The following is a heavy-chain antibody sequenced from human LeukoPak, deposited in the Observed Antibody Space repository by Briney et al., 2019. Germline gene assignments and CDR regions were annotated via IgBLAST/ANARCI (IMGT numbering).Heavy chain of an antibody. Sequence: PSETLSLTCTVSGGSIRSSYYYWGWIRQPPGKGLEWIGSIYDSGSTYYNPSLKSRVTISIDTSKNQFSLKLSSVTAADTAVYYCARSYYDILTGYNVGQVAGTGVWGQGTMVTVSS. CDR1: GGSIRSSYYY. CDR3: ARSYYDILTGYNVGQVAGTGV. V-gene: IGHV4-39*01. J-gene: IGHJ3*01. CDR2: IYDSGST. D-gene: IGHD3-9*01.